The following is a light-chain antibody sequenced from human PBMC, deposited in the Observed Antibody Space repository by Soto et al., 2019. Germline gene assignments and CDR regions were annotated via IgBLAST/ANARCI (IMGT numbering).Light chain of an antibody. CDR1: SSDVGGYNY. CDR2: DVS. J-gene: IGLJ2*01. V-gene: IGLV2-14*01. Sequence: QSALTQPASVSGSPGQSIAISCTGSSSDVGGYNYVSWYQQHSGKAPKLMIYDVSNRPSGVSDRFSGSKSGNTASLTTSGLQAEDEAEYYCSSYTSSSTVIFGGGTKVTVL. CDR3: SSYTSSSTVI.